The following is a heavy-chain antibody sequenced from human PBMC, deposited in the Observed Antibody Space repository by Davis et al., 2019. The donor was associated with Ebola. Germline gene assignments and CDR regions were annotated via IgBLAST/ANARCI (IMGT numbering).Heavy chain of an antibody. CDR2: IDGSGVRT. CDR1: GFTFSTYA. Sequence: GESLKISCAASGFTFSTYAISWVRQAPGKGLEWVSTIDGSGVRTYYADSVKGRFTISRDNSKNTLSLQMNSLRAEDTALYYCAKDWQPSIWGQGTLVTVSS. V-gene: IGHV3-23*01. D-gene: IGHD1-14*01. CDR3: AKDWQPSI. J-gene: IGHJ4*02.